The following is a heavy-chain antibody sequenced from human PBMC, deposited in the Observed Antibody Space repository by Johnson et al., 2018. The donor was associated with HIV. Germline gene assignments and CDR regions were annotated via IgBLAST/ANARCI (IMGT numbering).Heavy chain of an antibody. D-gene: IGHD3-16*01. CDR3: AKDGAGPDAFDI. J-gene: IGHJ3*02. CDR2: ISGSGGST. Sequence: VQLVESGGGVVRPGGSLRLSCAASGFTFSSYWMSWVRQAPGKGLEWVSAISGSGGSTYYADSVKGRFTISRDNSKNTLYLQMNSLRAEDTAVYYCAKDGAGPDAFDIWGQGTMVTVSS. CDR1: GFTFSSYW. V-gene: IGHV3-23*04.